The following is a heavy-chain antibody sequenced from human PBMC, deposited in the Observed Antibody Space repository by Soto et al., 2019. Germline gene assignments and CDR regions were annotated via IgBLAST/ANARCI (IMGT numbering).Heavy chain of an antibody. V-gene: IGHV3-33*01. J-gene: IGHJ3*02. Sequence: PGGSLRLSCTASGFTFSRSAMHWLRRAPGKGLEWVAVIPHDGYNKDHADSVRGRFTLSRDNSKNTMYLQMNSLRVDDTAVYYCARGLDKVAGGAFDIWGQGAMVTVSS. CDR2: IPHDGYNK. CDR3: ARGLDKVAGGAFDI. D-gene: IGHD3-10*01. CDR1: GFTFSRSA.